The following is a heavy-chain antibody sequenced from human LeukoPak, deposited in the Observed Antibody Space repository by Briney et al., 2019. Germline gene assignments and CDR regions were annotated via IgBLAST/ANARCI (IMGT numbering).Heavy chain of an antibody. Sequence: GGPLRLSCAASGFTFSSYAMSWVRQAPGKGLEWVSAISGSGGSTYYADSVKGRFTISRDNSKNTLYLQMNSLRAEDTAVYYCARDGQLAPLDYWGQGTLVTVSS. V-gene: IGHV3-23*01. CDR3: ARDGQLAPLDY. CDR2: ISGSGGST. D-gene: IGHD2-2*01. CDR1: GFTFSSYA. J-gene: IGHJ4*02.